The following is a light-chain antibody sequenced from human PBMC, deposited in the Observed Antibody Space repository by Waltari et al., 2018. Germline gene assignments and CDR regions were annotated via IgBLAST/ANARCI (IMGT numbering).Light chain of an antibody. J-gene: IGLJ1*01. CDR3: TSYTSSHSLV. CDR2: DVS. Sequence: QSALTQPASVSGSPGQSITISCTGTSRDVGGYAWVSWNQQTPDKAPKVVILDVSYRSSGVSNRFSGSKSGNTASLTISGLQAEDEADYYCTSYTSSHSLVFGTGTKVTVL. CDR1: SRDVGGYAW. V-gene: IGLV2-14*03.